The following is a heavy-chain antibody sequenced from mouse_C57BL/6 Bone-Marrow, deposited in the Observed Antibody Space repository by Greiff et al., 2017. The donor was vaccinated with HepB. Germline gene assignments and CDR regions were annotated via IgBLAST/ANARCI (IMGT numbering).Heavy chain of an antibody. CDR2: ISNLAYSI. Sequence: EVHLVESGGGLVQPGGSLKLSCAASGFTFSDYGMAWVRQAPRKGPEWVAFISNLAYSIYYADTVTGRFTISRENAKNTLYLEMSSLRSEDTAMYYCARREGSYYYGSNPYWYFDVWGTGTTVTVSS. J-gene: IGHJ1*03. V-gene: IGHV5-15*01. CDR3: ARREGSYYYGSNPYWYFDV. CDR1: GFTFSDYG. D-gene: IGHD1-1*01.